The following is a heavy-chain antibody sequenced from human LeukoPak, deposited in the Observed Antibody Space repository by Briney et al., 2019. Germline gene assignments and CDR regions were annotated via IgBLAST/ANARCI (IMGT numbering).Heavy chain of an antibody. V-gene: IGHV3-53*01. CDR2: IYSDGST. J-gene: IGHJ4*02. CDR3: ARSSVGWHDY. Sequence: GGSLRLSCAASGFAVSSHFMSWARQAPRMGLEWVSVIYSDGSTYYADSVKGRFTISRDNSKNTLYLQMNGLRAEDTAVYYCARSSVGWHDYWGQGTLVTVSS. CDR1: GFAVSSHF. D-gene: IGHD6-19*01.